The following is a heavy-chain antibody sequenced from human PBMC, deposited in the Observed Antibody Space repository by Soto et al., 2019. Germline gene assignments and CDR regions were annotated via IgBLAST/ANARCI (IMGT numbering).Heavy chain of an antibody. Sequence: AASVKVSCKASGGTFSSYAISWVRQAPGQGLEWMGGIIPIFGTANYAQKFQGRVTITADESTSTAYMELSSLRSEDTAVYYCARSLYSSSSSSHYYGMDVWGQGTTVTVSS. CDR2: IIPIFGTA. CDR3: ARSLYSSSSSSHYYGMDV. J-gene: IGHJ6*02. D-gene: IGHD6-6*01. CDR1: GGTFSSYA. V-gene: IGHV1-69*13.